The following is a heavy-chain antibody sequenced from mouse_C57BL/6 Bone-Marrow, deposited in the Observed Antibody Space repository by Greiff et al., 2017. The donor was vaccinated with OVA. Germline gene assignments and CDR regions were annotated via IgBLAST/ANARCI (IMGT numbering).Heavy chain of an antibody. CDR2: ISNFAYSI. V-gene: IGHV5-15*01. D-gene: IGHD2-4*01. J-gene: IGHJ4*01. CDR3: ASRPYYDYYYYAMDC. Sequence: EVQVVESGGGLVQPGGSLKLSCAASGFTFSDYGMAWVRQAPRKGPEWVAFISNFAYSIYYADTVTGRFTISRENAKNTLYLEMSSLRSEDTAMYYCASRPYYDYYYYAMDCWGQGTSVTVSS. CDR1: GFTFSDYG.